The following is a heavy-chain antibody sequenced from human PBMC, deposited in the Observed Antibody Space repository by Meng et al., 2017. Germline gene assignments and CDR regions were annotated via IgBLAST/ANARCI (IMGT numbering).Heavy chain of an antibody. D-gene: IGHD6-19*01. Sequence: GQRVGSGGGLVTPEGSLRLSCAASGFTFSNYYMSWIRQAPGKGLEWVSYISSSGSTIYYADSVKGRFTISRDNAKNSLYLQMNSLRAEDTAVYYCARCQEQWLPFDYWGQGTLVTVSS. CDR2: ISSSGSTI. J-gene: IGHJ4*02. CDR1: GFTFSNYY. V-gene: IGHV3-11*01. CDR3: ARCQEQWLPFDY.